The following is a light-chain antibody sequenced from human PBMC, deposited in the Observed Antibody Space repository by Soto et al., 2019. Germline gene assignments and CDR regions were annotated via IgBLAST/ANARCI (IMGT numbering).Light chain of an antibody. Sequence: QSVLTQPASVSGSPLQSITISCTGTSSDVGGYNYVSWYQQHPGKAPKLMIYDVSNRPSGVSNRFSGSKSGNTASLTISGLQAEDEADYYCSSYTSSSLHVFGTGTKVTVL. J-gene: IGLJ1*01. V-gene: IGLV2-14*03. CDR3: SSYTSSSLHV. CDR1: SSDVGGYNY. CDR2: DVS.